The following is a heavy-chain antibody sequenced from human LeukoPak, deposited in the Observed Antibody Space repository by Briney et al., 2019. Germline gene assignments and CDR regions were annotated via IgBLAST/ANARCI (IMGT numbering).Heavy chain of an antibody. D-gene: IGHD3-22*01. V-gene: IGHV4-61*02. CDR3: ASEYYYDSGGYYLGLSFDI. Sequence: SQTLSLTCTVSGGSISSGSYYWGWLRQPAGKGLEWIGRIYTSGSTNYNPSLKSRVTISVDTSNNQFSLKLGSVTAADTAVYYCASEYYYDSGGYYLGLSFDIWGQGTLVTVSS. J-gene: IGHJ3*02. CDR2: IYTSGST. CDR1: GGSISSGSYY.